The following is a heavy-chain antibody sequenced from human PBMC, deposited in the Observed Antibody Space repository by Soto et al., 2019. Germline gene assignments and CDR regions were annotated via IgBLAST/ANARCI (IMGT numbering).Heavy chain of an antibody. CDR1: GVTFSSYR. Sequence: SVTVSRQASGVTFSSYRSICLRLAPGQGREGVGGIVPSFRTADYAQKLQGRVTITADESARTSYMELRSLKSQDTAVYCGVGDSDENLIDSWGQGTQVTVSS. J-gene: IGHJ5*02. CDR2: IVPSFRTA. CDR3: VGDSDENLIDS. V-gene: IGHV1-69*13.